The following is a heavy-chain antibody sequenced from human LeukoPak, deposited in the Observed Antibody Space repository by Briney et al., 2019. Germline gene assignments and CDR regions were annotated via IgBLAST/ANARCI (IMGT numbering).Heavy chain of an antibody. CDR3: ARSDGYGLVGI. V-gene: IGHV4-59*12. J-gene: IGHJ3*02. Sequence: DPSETLSLTCTVSGGSISSYYWSWIRQPPGKTLEWIGSIYSSGSTYYNPSLKSRVIIIIGTPKNHFSLTLSSVTAADTAVYYCARSDGYGLVGIWGQGTMVTVSS. D-gene: IGHD3-10*01. CDR1: GGSISSYY. CDR2: IYSSGST.